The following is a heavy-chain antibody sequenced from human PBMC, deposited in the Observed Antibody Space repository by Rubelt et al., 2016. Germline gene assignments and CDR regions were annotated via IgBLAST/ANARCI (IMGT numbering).Heavy chain of an antibody. Sequence: QVQLVQSGAEVKKPGASVKVSCKASGYTFNSYGISWVRQDPGQGLEWMGWISVYNGNTNDAQKIQGRVTMPADTSTSTAYRELRSLRSDDTAVYYCARGARRYSMDPRNAFDIWGQGTMVTVSS. CDR1: GYTFNSYG. V-gene: IGHV1-18*01. CDR2: ISVYNGNT. J-gene: IGHJ3*02. D-gene: IGHD4-11*01. CDR3: ARGARRYSMDPRNAFDI.